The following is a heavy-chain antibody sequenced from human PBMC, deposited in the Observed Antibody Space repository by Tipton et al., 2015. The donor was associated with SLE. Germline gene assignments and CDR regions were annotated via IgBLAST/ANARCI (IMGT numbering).Heavy chain of an antibody. J-gene: IGHJ4*02. CDR2: IDSASNYK. CDR3: ARGPLRSAADMD. CDR1: EFTLSTYS. V-gene: IGHV3-21*01. Sequence: SLRLSCAASEFTLSTYSMNWVRQAPGRGLEWVSSIDSASNYKYYSDSVKGRFTFSRDNAKNSLYLQMNDLRAEDTAVYYCARGPLRSAADMDWGQGTLVTVSS. D-gene: IGHD6-13*01.